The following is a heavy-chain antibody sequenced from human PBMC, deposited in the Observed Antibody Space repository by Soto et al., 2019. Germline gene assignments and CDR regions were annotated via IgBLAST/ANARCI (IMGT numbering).Heavy chain of an antibody. CDR1: GGSFSENY. Sequence: XATLSLTFSVYGGSFSENYWSWIRQSPGKGLEWIGEINPGGRSNYNPSLKSRVIVSVDTSKNQISLKLRSVTAADTAVYYCARAFGGRYCSSTSCYKWFSPWGQGTLVTVSS. CDR2: INPGGRS. J-gene: IGHJ5*02. D-gene: IGHD2-2*02. V-gene: IGHV4-34*01. CDR3: ARAFGGRYCSSTSCYKWFSP.